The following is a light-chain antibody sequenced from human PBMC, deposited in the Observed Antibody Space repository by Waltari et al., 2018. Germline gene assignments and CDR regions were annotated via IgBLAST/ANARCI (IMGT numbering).Light chain of an antibody. Sequence: IVMTQSPDSLAVSLGERATIKCKSRQSVLYSSNNQHYLAWYQQKPGQPPKLLTYWAPTRESGVPDPFSGSGSGTEFTLTISSLQAEDVAVYYCQQYYSTPLTFGGGTKVEIK. CDR3: QQYYSTPLT. V-gene: IGKV4-1*01. CDR2: WAP. CDR1: QSVLYSSNNQHY. J-gene: IGKJ4*01.